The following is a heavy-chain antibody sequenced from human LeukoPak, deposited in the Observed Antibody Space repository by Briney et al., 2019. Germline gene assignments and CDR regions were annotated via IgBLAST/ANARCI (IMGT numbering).Heavy chain of an antibody. V-gene: IGHV4-59*01. Sequence: SSETLSFTCSVSGGSIGKNYWNWIRKPPGRGLEWIGYIYYGGYTNYNSSLRSRVTISVDTSKNQFSLKLTSLTAADTAVYYCASPDYDDSSGYRSGAFDIWGQGTMVTVSS. CDR1: GGSIGKNY. J-gene: IGHJ3*02. CDR2: IYYGGYT. CDR3: ASPDYDDSSGYRSGAFDI. D-gene: IGHD3-22*01.